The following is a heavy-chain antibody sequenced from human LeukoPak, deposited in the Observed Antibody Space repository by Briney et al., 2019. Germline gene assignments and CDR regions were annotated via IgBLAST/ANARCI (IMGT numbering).Heavy chain of an antibody. CDR3: ARADCGGDCYSRPDY. V-gene: IGHV3-33*01. Sequence: GGSLRLSCAASGFTISTYGMHWVRQAPGKGLEWVAVIWYDGSNKYYADSVKGRFTISRDNSKNTLYLQMNSLRAEDTAVYYCARADCGGDCYSRPDYWGQGTLVTVSS. J-gene: IGHJ4*02. CDR2: IWYDGSNK. CDR1: GFTISTYG. D-gene: IGHD2-21*02.